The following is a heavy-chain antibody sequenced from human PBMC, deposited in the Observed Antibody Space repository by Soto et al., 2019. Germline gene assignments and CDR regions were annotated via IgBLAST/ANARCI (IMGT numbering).Heavy chain of an antibody. CDR1: GYTFTNYA. Sequence: GASVKVSCKTSGYTFTNYAIXWVRQAPGQRLEWMGWINAGNGKTEFSQKFQGRVTLSRDTSARTVYMELNNLRSEDTAVFYCARGYCDAMTCTPGAYWGQGALVTVSS. CDR3: ARGYCDAMTCTPGAY. V-gene: IGHV1-3*01. D-gene: IGHD2-2*01. CDR2: INAGNGKT. J-gene: IGHJ4*02.